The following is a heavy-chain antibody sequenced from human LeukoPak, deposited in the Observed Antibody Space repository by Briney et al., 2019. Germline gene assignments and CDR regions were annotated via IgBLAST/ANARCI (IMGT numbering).Heavy chain of an antibody. Sequence: GGSLRLSCAASGSTFSDYYMSWIRQAPGKGLEWVSYISSSSSYTNYADSVKGRFTISRDNAKNSLYLQMNSLRAEDTAVYYCARLTGYSSSWYLFDYWGQGTLVTVSS. CDR1: GSTFSDYY. CDR2: ISSSSSYT. CDR3: ARLTGYSSSWYLFDY. V-gene: IGHV3-11*03. J-gene: IGHJ4*02. D-gene: IGHD6-13*01.